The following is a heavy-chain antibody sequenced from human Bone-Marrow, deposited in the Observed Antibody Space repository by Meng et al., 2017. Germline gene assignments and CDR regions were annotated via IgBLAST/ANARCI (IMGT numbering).Heavy chain of an antibody. CDR1: GFTFDDYA. Sequence: SLKISCAASGFTFDDYAMHWVRQAPGKGLEWVSGISWNSGSIGYADSVKGRFTISRDNAKNSLYLQMNSLRAEDTALYYCAKSSGDGYNLYYFDYWGQGTRVTRFS. CDR3: AKSSGDGYNLYYFDY. V-gene: IGHV3-9*01. CDR2: ISWNSGSI. D-gene: IGHD5-24*01. J-gene: IGHJ4*02.